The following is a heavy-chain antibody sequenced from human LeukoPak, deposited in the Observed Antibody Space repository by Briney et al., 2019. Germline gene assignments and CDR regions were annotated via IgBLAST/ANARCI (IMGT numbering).Heavy chain of an antibody. V-gene: IGHV4-34*01. Sequence: SETLSLTCAVYGGSFSGYYWSWIRQPPGKGLEWIGEINHSGSTNYNPSLKSRVTISVDTSKNQFSLKLSSVTAADTAVYYCARGYSYYSYYMDVWGKGTTVTISS. CDR3: ARGYSYYSYYMDV. CDR2: INHSGST. D-gene: IGHD5-18*01. J-gene: IGHJ6*03. CDR1: GGSFSGYY.